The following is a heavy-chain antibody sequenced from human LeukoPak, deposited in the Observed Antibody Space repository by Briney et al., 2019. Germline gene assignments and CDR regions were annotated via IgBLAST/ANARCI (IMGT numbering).Heavy chain of an antibody. CDR3: VKALGYCSGGSCLAFDI. Sequence: GGSLRLSCSASGFTFSNYAMHWVRQAPGKGLEYVSAISSNGGSTYYADSVKGRFTISRDNSKNTLYLQMSSLRVEDTAVYYCVKALGYCSGGSCLAFDIWGQGTMVTVSS. CDR1: GFTFSNYA. J-gene: IGHJ3*02. V-gene: IGHV3-64D*06. CDR2: ISSNGGST. D-gene: IGHD2-15*01.